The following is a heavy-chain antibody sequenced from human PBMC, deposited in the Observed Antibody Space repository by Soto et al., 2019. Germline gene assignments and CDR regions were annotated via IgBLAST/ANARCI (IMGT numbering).Heavy chain of an antibody. CDR2: IYYSGST. D-gene: IGHD6-13*01. V-gene: IGHV4-39*02. CDR3: ASLPFIAAAGTKETPQYNWFDP. Sequence: SETLSLTCTVSGGSISSSSYYWGWIRQPPGKGLEWIGSIYYSGSTYYNPSLKSRVTISVDTSKNHFSLKLSSVTAADTAVYYCASLPFIAAAGTKETPQYNWFDPWGQGTLVTVSS. CDR1: GGSISSSSYY. J-gene: IGHJ5*02.